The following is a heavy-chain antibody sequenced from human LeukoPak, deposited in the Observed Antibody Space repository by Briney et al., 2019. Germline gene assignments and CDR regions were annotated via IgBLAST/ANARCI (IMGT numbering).Heavy chain of an antibody. V-gene: IGHV4-39*02. D-gene: IGHD2-8*01. Sequence: SETLSLTCTVSGGSISSSSYYWGWIRQPPGKGLEWIGSIYYSGSTYYNPSLKSRVTISVDTSKNQFSLKLSSVTAADTAVYYCARESVSYYYYYYMDVWGKGTTVTISS. CDR2: IYYSGST. CDR3: ARESVSYYYYYYMDV. J-gene: IGHJ6*03. CDR1: GGSISSSSYY.